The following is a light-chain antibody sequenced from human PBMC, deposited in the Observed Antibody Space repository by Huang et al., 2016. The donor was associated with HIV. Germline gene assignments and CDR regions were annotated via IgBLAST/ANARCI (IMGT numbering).Light chain of an antibody. CDR3: QQYYSSPFT. CDR2: LES. J-gene: IGKJ3*01. CDR1: PTILHDSDSRNS. Sequence: DIVMTQSPDSLAVSLGERATINCKSSPTILHDSDSRNSLAWYQQKPVQPPKLLIHLESIRKSGVPDRFIGSGSGTDFTLTISSLQAEDVAVYYCQQYYSSPFTFGPGTNVDI. V-gene: IGKV4-1*01.